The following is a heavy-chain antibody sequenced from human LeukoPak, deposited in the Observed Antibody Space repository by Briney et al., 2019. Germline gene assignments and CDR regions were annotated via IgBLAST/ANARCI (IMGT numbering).Heavy chain of an antibody. CDR1: GSTFRSHT. CDR3: AIPNDY. CDR2: ISSSSNII. Sequence: GRSLRLSCAASGSTFRSHTMNWVRQAPGKGLEWVSYISSSSNIIYYADSVKGRFTISRDNAKNSLYLQMNSLRAEDTAMYYCAIPNDYWGQGTLVTVSS. J-gene: IGHJ4*02. V-gene: IGHV3-48*01.